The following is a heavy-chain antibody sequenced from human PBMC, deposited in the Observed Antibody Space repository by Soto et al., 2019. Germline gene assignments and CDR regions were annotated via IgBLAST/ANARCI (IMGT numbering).Heavy chain of an antibody. CDR2: ISWKSSSI. CDR3: ATGDYYIDV. V-gene: IGHV3-9*01. J-gene: IGHJ6*03. Sequence: EVQLVESGGGLVQPGRSLRLSCTASGFTFDAYAMHWVRQAPGKGLEWVSTISWKSSSIGYADSVKGRFTISRDNARNSLYLQMNSLSPADTAFYYCATGDYYIDVWGNGTIVTVSS. CDR1: GFTFDAYA.